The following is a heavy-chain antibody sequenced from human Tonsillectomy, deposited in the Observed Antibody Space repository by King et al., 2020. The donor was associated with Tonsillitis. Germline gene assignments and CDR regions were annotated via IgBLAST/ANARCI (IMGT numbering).Heavy chain of an antibody. D-gene: IGHD5-18*01. CDR2: ISYDGSNK. CDR1: GITFRSYA. CDR3: ARGGGYGPSFDY. Sequence: VQLVESGGGVVQPGRSLRLSCAASGITFRSYAMHWVRQAPGKGLEWLALISYDGSNKYYADSVKGRFTISRDNSKNTLYLQMNSLRAEDTAVYYCARGGGYGPSFDYWGQGTLVTVSS. J-gene: IGHJ4*02. V-gene: IGHV3-30-3*01.